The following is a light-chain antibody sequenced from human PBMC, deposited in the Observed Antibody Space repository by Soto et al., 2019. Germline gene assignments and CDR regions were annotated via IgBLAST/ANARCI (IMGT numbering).Light chain of an antibody. V-gene: IGLV2-8*01. CDR3: SSYAASNTLGV. Sequence: QSALTQPPSASGSPGQSVTISCTGTSSDVGAYNYVSWYQQHPGKVPKLIIYEVSKRPSGVPDRFSGSKSGNTASLTVSGLQPEDEGDYYCSSYAASNTLGVFGGGTKLTVL. CDR1: SSDVGAYNY. CDR2: EVS. J-gene: IGLJ3*02.